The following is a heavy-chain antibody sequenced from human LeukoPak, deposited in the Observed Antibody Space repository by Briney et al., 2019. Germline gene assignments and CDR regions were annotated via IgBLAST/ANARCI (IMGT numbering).Heavy chain of an antibody. J-gene: IGHJ4*02. CDR2: ISGSGGST. V-gene: IGHV3-23*01. CDR1: GFTFSSYA. Sequence: GGSLRLSCVASGFTFSSYAMTWVRQAPGKGLEWVSAISGSGGSTYYADSVKGRFTISRDNSKNTLYLQMNSLGAEDTAVYYCARSPTGNSYFDYWGQGTLVTVSS. CDR3: ARSPTGNSYFDY. D-gene: IGHD3-9*01.